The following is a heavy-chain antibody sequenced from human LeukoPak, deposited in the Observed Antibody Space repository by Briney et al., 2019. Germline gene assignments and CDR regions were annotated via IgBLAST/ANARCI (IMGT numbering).Heavy chain of an antibody. CDR2: ISSSSSYI. CDR1: GFTFSSYS. CDR3: ARVYSSGWYYYYYYMDV. D-gene: IGHD6-19*01. V-gene: IGHV3-21*01. J-gene: IGHJ6*03. Sequence: GGSLRLSCAASGFTFSSYSMNWVRQAPGKGREGVSSISSSSSYIYYADSVKGRFTISRDNSKNTLYLHMNSLRAEDTAVYYCARVYSSGWYYYYYYMDVWGKGTTVTVSS.